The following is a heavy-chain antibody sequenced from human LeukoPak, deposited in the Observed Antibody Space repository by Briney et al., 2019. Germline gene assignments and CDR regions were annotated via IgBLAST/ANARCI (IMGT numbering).Heavy chain of an antibody. CDR2: ISAYNGNT. Sequence: ASVKVSCKASGYTLTSYGISWVRQAPGQGLEWMGWISAYNGNTNYAQKLQGRVTMTTDTSTSTAYMELRSLRSDDTAVYYWAGDLWQYPDYWGQGTLVTVSS. D-gene: IGHD2-2*02. J-gene: IGHJ4*02. CDR1: GYTLTSYG. CDR3: AGDLWQYPDY. V-gene: IGHV1-18*01.